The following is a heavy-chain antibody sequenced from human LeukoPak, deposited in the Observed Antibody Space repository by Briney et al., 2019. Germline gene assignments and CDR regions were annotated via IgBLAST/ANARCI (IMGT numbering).Heavy chain of an antibody. D-gene: IGHD1-1*01. CDR1: GFTFSSYG. Sequence: GGSMRLSCAASGFTFSSYGMHWVRQAPGKGLEWVAFIRYDGSNKYYADSVKGRFTISRDNSKNTLYLQMNSLRAEDTAVYYCARGPTLTTDAFDIWGQGTMVTVSS. J-gene: IGHJ3*02. CDR2: IRYDGSNK. V-gene: IGHV3-30*02. CDR3: ARGPTLTTDAFDI.